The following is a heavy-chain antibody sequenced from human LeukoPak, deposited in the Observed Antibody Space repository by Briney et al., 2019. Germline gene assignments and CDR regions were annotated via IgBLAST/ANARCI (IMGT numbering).Heavy chain of an antibody. CDR3: ARGPVRWAAAARAFDY. J-gene: IGHJ4*02. CDR1: GYTFTSYG. CDR2: ISAYNGNT. D-gene: IGHD6-13*01. Sequence: ASVKVSCKASGYTFTSYGISWVRQAPGQGLEWMGWISAYNGNTNYAQKLQGRVTMTTDTSTSAAYMELRSLRSDDSAVYYCARGPVRWAAAARAFDYWGQGTLVTVSS. V-gene: IGHV1-18*01.